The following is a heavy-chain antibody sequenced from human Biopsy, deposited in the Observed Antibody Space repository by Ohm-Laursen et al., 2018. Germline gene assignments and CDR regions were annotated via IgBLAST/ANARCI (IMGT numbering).Heavy chain of an antibody. CDR2: ISPKSGDT. D-gene: IGHD6-19*01. CDR1: GGTFSSYS. J-gene: IGHJ4*02. V-gene: IGHV1-2*02. Sequence: GASVKVSCNASGGTFSSYSITWVRQAPGQGLEWMGWISPKSGDTNYAHKFQGNITMTRDTSMSTAYMEMSRPRCDDTAVYYCALQSVAQMKNFDYWGQGTLVTVSS. CDR3: ALQSVAQMKNFDY.